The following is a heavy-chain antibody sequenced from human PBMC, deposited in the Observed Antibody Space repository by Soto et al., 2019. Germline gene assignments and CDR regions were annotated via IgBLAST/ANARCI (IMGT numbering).Heavy chain of an antibody. CDR1: GFTFSSYA. Sequence: EVQLLESGGGLVQPGGSLRLSCAASGFTFSSYAMSWVRQAPGKGLEWVSAISGSGGSTYYADSVKGRFTISRDNSKNTQYLQMNRLRAEDTAVYYCAKDEGRITMLVVGSAFVYWGQGSLVTVSS. CDR3: AKDEGRITMLVVGSAFVY. D-gene: IGHD3-22*01. V-gene: IGHV3-23*01. J-gene: IGHJ4*02. CDR2: ISGSGGST.